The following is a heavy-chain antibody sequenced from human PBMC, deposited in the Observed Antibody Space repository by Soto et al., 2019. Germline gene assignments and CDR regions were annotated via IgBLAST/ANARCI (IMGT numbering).Heavy chain of an antibody. D-gene: IGHD3-22*01. V-gene: IGHV3-53*05. J-gene: IGHJ6*02. Sequence: VGSLRLSCAASGFTVSSNYMSWVRQAPGKGLEWVSVIYSGGSTYYADSVKGRFTISRDNSKNTLYLQMNSLRAEDTAVYYCARGWRYDSSGYYYRPYYYYGMDVWGQGTTVTVSS. CDR2: IYSGGST. CDR3: ARGWRYDSSGYYYRPYYYYGMDV. CDR1: GFTVSSNY.